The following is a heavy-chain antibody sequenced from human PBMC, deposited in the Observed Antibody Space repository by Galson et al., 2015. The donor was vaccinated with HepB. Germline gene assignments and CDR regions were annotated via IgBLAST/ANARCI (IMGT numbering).Heavy chain of an antibody. J-gene: IGHJ3*02. D-gene: IGHD6-6*01. Sequence: SLRLSCAASGFTFSDYYMSWIRQAPGKGLEWVSYISSSSSYTNYADSVKGRFTISRDNAKNSLYLQMNSLRAEDTAVYYCARAPHPLDSSSSRAFDIWGQGTMVTVSS. CDR1: GFTFSDYY. CDR2: ISSSSSYT. V-gene: IGHV3-11*06. CDR3: ARAPHPLDSSSSRAFDI.